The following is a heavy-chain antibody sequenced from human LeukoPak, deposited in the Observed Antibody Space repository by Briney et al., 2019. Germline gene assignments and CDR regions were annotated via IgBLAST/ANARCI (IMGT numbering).Heavy chain of an antibody. J-gene: IGHJ4*02. CDR2: ISSGSVTI. Sequence: GGSLRLSCTASGFTLSSYSMNWVRQAPGKGLEWVSYISSGSVTIYYADSVKGRFTISRDNAKNSLYLQMNSLRDEDTAVYYCARLYCSGGSCPQDYWGRGTLVTVSS. D-gene: IGHD2-15*01. V-gene: IGHV3-48*02. CDR3: ARLYCSGGSCPQDY. CDR1: GFTLSSYS.